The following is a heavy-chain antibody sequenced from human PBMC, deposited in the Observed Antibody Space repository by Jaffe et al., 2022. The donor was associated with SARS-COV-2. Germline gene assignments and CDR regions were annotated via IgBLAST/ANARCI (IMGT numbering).Heavy chain of an antibody. CDR1: GFTFEDYA. D-gene: IGHD4-17*01. V-gene: IGHV3-9*01. CDR3: TKDHYGFGDHLVSALSD. J-gene: IGHJ4*02. Sequence: EVQLVESGGGLVQPGRSLRLSCAASGFTFEDYAMHWVRQAPGKGLEWVSGIGWNSVNIGYADSVKGRFTISRDNAKNSLYLQMNSLKLEDTALYYCTKDHYGFGDHLVSALSDWGQGTLVTVSS. CDR2: IGWNSVNI.